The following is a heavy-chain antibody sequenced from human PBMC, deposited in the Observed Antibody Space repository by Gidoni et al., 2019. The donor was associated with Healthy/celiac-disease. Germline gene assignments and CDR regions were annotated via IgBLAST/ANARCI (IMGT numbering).Heavy chain of an antibody. V-gene: IGHV3-21*01. D-gene: IGHD2-21*02. CDR1: GFTFSSYS. J-gene: IGHJ4*02. CDR3: ARTHQLAYCGGDCYPDY. Sequence: EVQLVESGGGLVKPGGSLRLSCAAAGFTFSSYSMNWVRQAPGKGLEWVSSISSSSSYIYYADSVKGRFTISRDNAKNSLYLQMHSLRAEDTAVYYCARTHQLAYCGGDCYPDYWGQGTLVTVSS. CDR2: ISSSSSYI.